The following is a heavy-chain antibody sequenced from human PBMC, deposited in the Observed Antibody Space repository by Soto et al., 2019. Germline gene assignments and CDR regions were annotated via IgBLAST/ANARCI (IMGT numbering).Heavy chain of an antibody. V-gene: IGHV3-21*01. CDR2: LSSSSTYL. Sequence: MTWVRQAPGKGLEWVSSLSSSSTYLHYGDSVKGRFTISRDNAKNSLNLQMNSLRAEDTAVYFCARDTNYYASGSGVDYWGQGILVTVSS. J-gene: IGHJ4*02. D-gene: IGHD3-10*01. CDR3: ARDTNYYASGSGVDY.